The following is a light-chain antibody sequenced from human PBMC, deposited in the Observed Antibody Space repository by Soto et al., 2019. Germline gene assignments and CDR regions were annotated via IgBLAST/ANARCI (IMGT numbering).Light chain of an antibody. CDR2: EGT. CDR1: SRDVGSYNL. J-gene: IGLJ2*01. Sequence: QSVLTQPASVSGSPGQSITISCTGTSRDVGSYNLVSWYQQHPGKAPKLMIYEGTNRPSGVSNRFSGSKSGNTASLTISGLQAEDEAHYYCASYAGRVVFGGGTKLTVL. CDR3: ASYAGRVV. V-gene: IGLV2-23*01.